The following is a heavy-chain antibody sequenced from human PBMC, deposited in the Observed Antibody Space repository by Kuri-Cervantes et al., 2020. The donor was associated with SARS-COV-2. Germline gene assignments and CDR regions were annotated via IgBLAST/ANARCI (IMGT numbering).Heavy chain of an antibody. CDR2: ISDSGINT. V-gene: IGHV3-23*01. Sequence: GRSLKISCAASGFTFSAYAMSWVRQAPGRGLEWVSGISDSGINTYYPDSVRGRFTISRDNSKNMLYLQMHSLRVEDTAVYYCAKARPSGGYWGQGTLVTVSS. CDR1: GFTFSAYA. CDR3: AKARPSGGY. D-gene: IGHD4-23*01. J-gene: IGHJ4*02.